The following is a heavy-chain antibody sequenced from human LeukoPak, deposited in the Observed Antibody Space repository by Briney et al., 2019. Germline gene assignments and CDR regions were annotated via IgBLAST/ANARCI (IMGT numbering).Heavy chain of an antibody. CDR2: IGPSDSYP. CDR1: GYSFTSYW. J-gene: IGHJ3*02. V-gene: IGHV5-10-1*01. D-gene: IGHD2-21*02. Sequence: GESRRISGQRSGYSFTSYWISWVRQMPGKGLEGLGMIGPSDSYPNHSPSFQGHVTISADKSISTAYLQWSSLKASDTAMYYCARQIVVVTAIAPDDLDIWGQGTMVSVSS. CDR3: ARQIVVVTAIAPDDLDI.